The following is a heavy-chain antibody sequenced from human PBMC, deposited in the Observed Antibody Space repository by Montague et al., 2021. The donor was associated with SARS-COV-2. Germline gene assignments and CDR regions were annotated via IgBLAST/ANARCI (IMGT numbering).Heavy chain of an antibody. CDR3: VRGLASVDS. CDR2: IYPGGNT. J-gene: IGHJ5*01. V-gene: IGHV4-61*02. Sequence: TLSLTCTVSGGSISSGYFYWSWIRQPAGKGLEWIGLIYPGGNTNYNPSLKGRVTISVDTSKNQFSLKLSSVTAADTAVYYCVRGLASVDSWGQGTLVTVSS. CDR1: GGSISSGYFY.